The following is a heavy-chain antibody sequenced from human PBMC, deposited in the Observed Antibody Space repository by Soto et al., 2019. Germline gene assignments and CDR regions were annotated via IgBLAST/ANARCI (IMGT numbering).Heavy chain of an antibody. CDR3: ARVGRSQWLVRYYYMDV. CDR1: GYTFTSYD. D-gene: IGHD6-19*01. J-gene: IGHJ6*03. V-gene: IGHV1-8*01. Sequence: QVQLVQSGAEVKKPGASVKVSCKASGYTFTSYDINWVRQATGQGLEWMGWMNPNSGNTGYAQKFQGRVTMTMNTSISTAYMELSSLRSEDAAVYYWARVGRSQWLVRYYYMDVWGKGTTVTVSS. CDR2: MNPNSGNT.